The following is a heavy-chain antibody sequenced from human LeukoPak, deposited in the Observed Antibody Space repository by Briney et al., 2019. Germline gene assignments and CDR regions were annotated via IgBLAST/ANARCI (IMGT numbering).Heavy chain of an antibody. D-gene: IGHD3-3*01. CDR2: IYSGGST. V-gene: IGHV3-66*01. Sequence: GGSLRLSCAASGFTVSSNYMSWVRQAPGKGLEWVSVIYSGGSTYYADSVKGRFTISRDNSKNTLYLQMNSLRAEDTAVYYCAKEYYDFWSGHPDYWGQGTLVTVSS. J-gene: IGHJ4*02. CDR3: AKEYYDFWSGHPDY. CDR1: GFTVSSNY.